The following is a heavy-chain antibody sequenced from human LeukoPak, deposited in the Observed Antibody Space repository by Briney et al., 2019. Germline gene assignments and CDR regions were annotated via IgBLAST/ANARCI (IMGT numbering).Heavy chain of an antibody. CDR1: VYTFTSYG. J-gene: IGHJ4*02. CDR3: ARDHRDYYDSSRPFFDY. Sequence: GASVKVSCKASVYTFTSYGISWVRQAPGQGLEWMGWISAYNGNTNYAQKLQGRVTMTTDTSTSTAYMELRRLRADDTAVYYCARDHRDYYDSSRPFFDYWGQGTLVTVSS. V-gene: IGHV1-18*01. D-gene: IGHD3-22*01. CDR2: ISAYNGNT.